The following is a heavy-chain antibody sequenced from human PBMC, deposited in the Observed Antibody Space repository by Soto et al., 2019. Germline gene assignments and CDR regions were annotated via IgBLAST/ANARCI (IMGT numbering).Heavy chain of an antibody. D-gene: IGHD2-2*01. V-gene: IGHV4-4*07. J-gene: IGHJ6*02. CDR2: IYTSGST. CDR3: ARARRVVPAAKDYYYYGMDV. Sequence: QVQLQESGPGLVKPSETLSLTCTVSGGSISSYYWSWIRQPAGKGLEWIGRIYTSGSTNYNPSLKSRVTMSVATSKNQFSLKLSSVTAADTAVYYCARARRVVPAAKDYYYYGMDVWGQGTTVTVSS. CDR1: GGSISSYY.